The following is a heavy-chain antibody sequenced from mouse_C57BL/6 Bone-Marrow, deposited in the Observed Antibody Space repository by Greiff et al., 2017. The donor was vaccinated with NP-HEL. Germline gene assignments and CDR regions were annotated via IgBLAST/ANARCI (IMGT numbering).Heavy chain of an antibody. J-gene: IGHJ4*01. CDR1: GYTFTDYY. V-gene: IGHV1-26*01. Sequence: EVQLQQSGPELVKPGASVKISCKASGYTFTDYYMNWVKQSHGKSLEWIGDINPNNGGTSYNQKFKGKATLTVDKSSSTAYMELRSLTSEDSAVYYCARRRDYGGYAMDYWGQGTSVTVSS. D-gene: IGHD1-2*01. CDR3: ARRRDYGGYAMDY. CDR2: INPNNGGT.